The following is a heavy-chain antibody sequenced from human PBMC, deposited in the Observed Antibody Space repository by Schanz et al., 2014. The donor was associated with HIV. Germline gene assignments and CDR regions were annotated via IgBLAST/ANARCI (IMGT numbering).Heavy chain of an antibody. CDR1: GFTFSDFS. J-gene: IGHJ5*02. V-gene: IGHV3-23*01. D-gene: IGHD2-15*01. CDR2: VRHDGGAT. Sequence: QVLESGGGLAQTGGSLRLSCVASGFTFSDFSMNWVRRAPGKGLEGISPVRHDGGATYYADSVKGRFTISRDNSRNILYLQMSNLRAEDTALYYCVTEQYSTISAWGQGALVIVSS. CDR3: VTEQYSTISA.